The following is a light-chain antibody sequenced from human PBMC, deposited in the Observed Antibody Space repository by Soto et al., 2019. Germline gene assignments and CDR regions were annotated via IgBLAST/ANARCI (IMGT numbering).Light chain of an antibody. Sequence: QSALTQPASVSGSPGQSITISCTGTSSDVGEYNSVSWYQQHPGKAPKLIIYEVTNRPSGVSDRLSGSKSGNTASLTISALQADAEAEYYCSSYTSSSTYVFGVGTKLTVL. CDR1: SSDVGEYNS. J-gene: IGLJ1*01. CDR2: EVT. V-gene: IGLV2-14*01. CDR3: SSYTSSSTYV.